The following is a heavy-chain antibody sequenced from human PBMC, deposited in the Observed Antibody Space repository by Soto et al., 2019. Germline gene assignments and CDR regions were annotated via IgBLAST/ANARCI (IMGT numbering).Heavy chain of an antibody. CDR1: GYPYTNSY. J-gene: IGHJ6*04. V-gene: IGHV1-2*02. CDR2: IHPNTGGT. Sequence: QVQLVQSGAEVRKPGASVKVSCKASGYPYTNSYMHWVRQAPGQGLEWMGWIHPNTGGTNYAQKFRARVTWRRHQAVGTVYMGLSRLPPAAAPIYFCASHFGPRGWFRQAGTLAMDVGGKGTKVTVPP. CDR3: ASHFGPRGWFRQAGTLAMDV. D-gene: IGHD6-19*01.